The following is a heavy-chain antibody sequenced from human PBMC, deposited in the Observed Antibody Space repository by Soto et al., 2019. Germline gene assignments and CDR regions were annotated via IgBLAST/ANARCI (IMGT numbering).Heavy chain of an antibody. CDR2: IYPGDSDT. V-gene: IGHV5-51*01. CDR1: GYSFTPFW. J-gene: IGHJ3*02. Sequence: GESLKISCKASGYSFTPFWIGWVRQMPGKGLEWMGFIYPGDSDTRDSPSFQDPVTISADKSISTAYLQWSSLKASDTAIYYCARRQTTTDDFDIWGQGTMVTVSS. D-gene: IGHD1-1*01. CDR3: ARRQTTTDDFDI.